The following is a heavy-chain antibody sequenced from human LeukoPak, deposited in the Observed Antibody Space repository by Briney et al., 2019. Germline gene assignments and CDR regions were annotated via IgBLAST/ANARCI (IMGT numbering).Heavy chain of an antibody. J-gene: IGHJ4*02. CDR1: GYTFTNYD. CDR2: INPKSGRT. Sequence: GPVKVSCKTSGYTFTNYDINWVRQATEQGLEWMGWINPKSGRTGYAQKFQGRVTFTRNTSISTAYMELNNLRSDDTAVYYCARETSSRFFDYWGQGTLLTVSS. V-gene: IGHV1-8*03. CDR3: ARETSSRFFDY.